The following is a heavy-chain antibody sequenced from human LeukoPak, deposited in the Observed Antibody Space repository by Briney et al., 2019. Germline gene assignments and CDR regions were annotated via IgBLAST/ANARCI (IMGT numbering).Heavy chain of an antibody. CDR3: ARGGIAARRPHYDY. CDR2: INHSGST. CDR1: GGSFSGYY. Sequence: PSETLSLTCAVYGGSFSGYYWSWIRQPPGKGLEWIGEINHSGSTNYNPSLKSRVTISVDTSKNQFSLKLSSVTAADTAVYYCARGGIAARRPHYDYWGQGTLVTVSS. V-gene: IGHV4-34*01. D-gene: IGHD6-6*01. J-gene: IGHJ4*02.